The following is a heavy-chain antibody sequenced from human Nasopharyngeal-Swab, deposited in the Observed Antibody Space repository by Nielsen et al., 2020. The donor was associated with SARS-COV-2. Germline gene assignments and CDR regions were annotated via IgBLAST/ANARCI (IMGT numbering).Heavy chain of an antibody. CDR2: IYYSGST. V-gene: IGHV4-31*03. Sequence: SETLSLTCTVSGGSFSGAGYFWTWIRQHPGKGLEWIGYIYYSGSTYYNPSLKSRVTISVDTSKNHFSLKLSSVTAADTAVYFCARSMYCSSTSCRYYFDYWGQGTLVTVSS. J-gene: IGHJ4*02. CDR1: GGSFSGAGYF. D-gene: IGHD2-2*01. CDR3: ARSMYCSSTSCRYYFDY.